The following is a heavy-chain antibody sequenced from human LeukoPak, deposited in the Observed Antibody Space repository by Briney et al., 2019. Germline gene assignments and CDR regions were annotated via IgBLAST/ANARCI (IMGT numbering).Heavy chain of an antibody. D-gene: IGHD6-25*01. J-gene: IGHJ3*02. CDR3: ARVRRQRTLDAFDI. Sequence: SETLSLTCTVSGGYISSYYWSWIRQPPGKGLEWIGYIYYSGSTNYNPSLKSRVTMSVDTSKNLFSLKLSSVTAADTAVYYCARVRRQRTLDAFDIWGQGTMVTVSS. V-gene: IGHV4-59*01. CDR2: IYYSGST. CDR1: GGYISSYY.